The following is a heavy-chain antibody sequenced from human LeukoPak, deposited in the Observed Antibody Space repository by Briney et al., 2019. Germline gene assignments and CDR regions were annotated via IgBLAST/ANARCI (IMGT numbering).Heavy chain of an antibody. D-gene: IGHD2-2*01. CDR2: ISGSGGST. CDR3: AKDPRQLLSSPGAFDI. Sequence: GGSLRLSCAASGFTFSSYAMSWVRQAPGKGLEWVSAISGSGGSTYYADSVEGRFTISRDNSKNTLYLQMNSLRAEDTAVYYCAKDPRQLLSSPGAFDIWGQGTMVTVSS. J-gene: IGHJ3*02. V-gene: IGHV3-23*01. CDR1: GFTFSSYA.